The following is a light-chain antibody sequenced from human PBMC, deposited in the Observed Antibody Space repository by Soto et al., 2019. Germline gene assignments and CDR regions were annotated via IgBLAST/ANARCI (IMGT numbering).Light chain of an antibody. V-gene: IGKV1-39*01. CDR3: QQSYRTPPT. Sequence: DIQMTQSPSSLSASVGDRVTITCRASQSISSYLNWYQQKPGKAPKLLIYAASSLQSGVPSRFSGSGSGTDFTLTISSLQPEDFATYYCQQSYRTPPTFGQGNKV. CDR2: AAS. CDR1: QSISSY. J-gene: IGKJ1*01.